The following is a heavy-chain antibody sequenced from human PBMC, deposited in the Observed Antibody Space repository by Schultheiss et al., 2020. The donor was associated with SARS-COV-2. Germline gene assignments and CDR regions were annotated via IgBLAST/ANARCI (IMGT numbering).Heavy chain of an antibody. CDR3: ARALKQWLAWGDAFDI. Sequence: GGSLRLSCAASGITFSSYWMHWVRQAPGKGLVWVSRINSDGSSTSYADSVKGRFTISRDNAKNTLYLQMNSLRAEDTAVYYCARALKQWLAWGDAFDIWGQGTMVTVSS. J-gene: IGHJ3*02. CDR2: INSDGSST. CDR1: GITFSSYW. D-gene: IGHD6-19*01. V-gene: IGHV3-74*01.